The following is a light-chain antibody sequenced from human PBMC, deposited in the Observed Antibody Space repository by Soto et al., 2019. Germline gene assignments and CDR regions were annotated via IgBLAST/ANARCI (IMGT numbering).Light chain of an antibody. CDR2: NVS. Sequence: QSVLTQPASVSGSPGQSITISCTGTSSDVGGYNYVSWYQQHPGKAPKLMIYNVSNRPSGVSNRFSGSKSGNTASLTISGLQAEDEGHYYCSSFTSTNTVLFGGGTQRTVL. CDR1: SSDVGGYNY. CDR3: SSFTSTNTVL. V-gene: IGLV2-14*01. J-gene: IGLJ2*01.